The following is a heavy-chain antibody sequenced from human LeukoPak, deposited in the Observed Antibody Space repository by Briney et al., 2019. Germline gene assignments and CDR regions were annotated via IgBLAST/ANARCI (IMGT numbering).Heavy chain of an antibody. J-gene: IGHJ4*02. V-gene: IGHV3-7*01. CDR1: GFAFTDYW. Sequence: GGSLRLSCAASGFAFTDYWMTWVRQVPGKGLEWVANINRAGIESYYVDSVKGRFTISRDNAEKSLYLQMDSLRVDDMAVYYCARVGTWELQRVFDNWGQGTLVTVSS. CDR3: ARVGTWELQRVFDN. D-gene: IGHD1-26*01. CDR2: INRAGIES.